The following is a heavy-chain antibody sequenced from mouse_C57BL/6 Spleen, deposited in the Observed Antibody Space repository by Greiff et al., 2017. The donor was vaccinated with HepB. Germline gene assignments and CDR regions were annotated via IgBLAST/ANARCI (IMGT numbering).Heavy chain of an antibody. CDR1: GYTFTSYW. CDR3: ARGTRFAY. J-gene: IGHJ3*01. Sequence: QVHVKQPGAELVRPGSSVKLSCKASGYTFTSYWMHWVKQRPIQGLEWIGNIDPSDSETHYNQKFKDKATLTVDKSSSTAYMQLSRLTSEDSAVYYCARGTRFAYWGQGTLVTVSA. V-gene: IGHV1-52*01. CDR2: IDPSDSET.